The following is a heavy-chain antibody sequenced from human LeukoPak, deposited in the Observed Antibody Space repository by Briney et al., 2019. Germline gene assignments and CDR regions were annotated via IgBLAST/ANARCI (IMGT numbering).Heavy chain of an antibody. V-gene: IGHV4-59*01. J-gene: IGHJ4*02. Sequence: SETLSLTCTVSGGSITSYYWSWIRQPPGKGLECIGYIYYSGTTYYNPSLKSRVTISVDTSKNQFSLKLSSVTAADTAVYYCARGRRYYDSSGYYTFFDYWGQGTLVTVSS. CDR1: GGSITSYY. CDR3: ARGRRYYDSSGYYTFFDY. CDR2: IYYSGTT. D-gene: IGHD3-22*01.